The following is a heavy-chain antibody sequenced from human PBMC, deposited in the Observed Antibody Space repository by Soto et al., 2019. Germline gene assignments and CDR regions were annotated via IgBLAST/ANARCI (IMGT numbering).Heavy chain of an antibody. CDR1: GYSISSGYY. CDR3: ARDVDTAMVTRFDY. V-gene: IGHV4-38-2*02. D-gene: IGHD5-18*01. CDR2: IYHSGST. Sequence: SETLSLTCAVSGYSISSGYYWGWIRQPPGKGLEWIGSIYHSGSTYYNPSLKSRVTISVDTSKNQFSLKLSSVTAADTAVYYCARDVDTAMVTRFDYWGEGTLVTVSS. J-gene: IGHJ4*02.